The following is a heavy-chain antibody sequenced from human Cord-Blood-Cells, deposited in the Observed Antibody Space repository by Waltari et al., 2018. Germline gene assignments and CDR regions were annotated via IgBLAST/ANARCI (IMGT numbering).Heavy chain of an antibody. CDR1: GGSISSSSYY. D-gene: IGHD2-2*01. V-gene: IGHV4-39*01. J-gene: IGHJ3*02. CDR2: IYYSGTA. Sequence: QLQLQDSGPGLVKPSATLSLTCTVSGGSISSSSYYWGWNRQPPGKGLEWNGSIYYSGTANNNPALRGPVTISVHTSKSQFSQKLSSVTAASTAVYYWAIGDCSISSCYDAFDIWGPGTMGTVAS. CDR3: AIGDCSISSCYDAFDI.